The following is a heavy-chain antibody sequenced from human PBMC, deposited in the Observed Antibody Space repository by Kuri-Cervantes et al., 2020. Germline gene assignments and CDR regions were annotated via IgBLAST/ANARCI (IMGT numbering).Heavy chain of an antibody. CDR3: ATVISGREGEFDY. D-gene: IGHD5-12*01. Sequence: ASVKVSCKASGYTFTSYYMHWVRQAPGQGLEWMGIINPSGGSTSYAQKFQGRVTMTEETSTDTAYMELSSLRSEDTAVYYCATVISGREGEFDYWGQGTLVTVSS. V-gene: IGHV1-46*01. J-gene: IGHJ4*02. CDR1: GYTFTSYY. CDR2: INPSGGST.